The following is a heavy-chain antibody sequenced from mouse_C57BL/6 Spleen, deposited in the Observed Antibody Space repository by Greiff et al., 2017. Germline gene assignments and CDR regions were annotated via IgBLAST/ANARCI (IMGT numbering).Heavy chain of an antibody. CDR1: GYAFSSSW. CDR2: IYPGDGDT. CDR3: ARSSSGTHYYAMDY. J-gene: IGHJ4*01. D-gene: IGHD3-2*02. V-gene: IGHV1-82*01. Sequence: QVQLQQSGPELVKPGASVKISCKASGYAFSSSWMNWVKQRPGKGLEWIGRIYPGDGDTNYNGKFKGKATLTADKSSSTAYMQLSSLTSEDSAVYVCARSSSGTHYYAMDYWGQGTSVTVSS.